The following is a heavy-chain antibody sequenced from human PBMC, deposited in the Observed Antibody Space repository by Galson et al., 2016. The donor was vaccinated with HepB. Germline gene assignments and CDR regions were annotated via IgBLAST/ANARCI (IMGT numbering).Heavy chain of an antibody. D-gene: IGHD1-1*01. CDR1: GDSISSMTYY. CDR2: IYYSGST. J-gene: IGHJ4*02. Sequence: SETLSLTCTVSGDSISSMTYYWGWIRQPPGKGLEWIGYIYYSGSTYYNPSLESRITISVDTSKNQFSLKLTSVTAADTAVYYCTRHSIRGTDYWGQGTLVTVSS. V-gene: IGHV4-39*01. CDR3: TRHSIRGTDY.